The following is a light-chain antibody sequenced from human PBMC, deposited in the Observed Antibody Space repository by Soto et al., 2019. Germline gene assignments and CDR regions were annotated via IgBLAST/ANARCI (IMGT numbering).Light chain of an antibody. CDR1: QSVTGTN. CDR3: HQYGSSLGT. CDR2: DAV. V-gene: IGKV3-20*01. J-gene: IGKJ2*01. Sequence: IVLTQSPVTLSLSPGEGATHTCRASQSVTGTNLAWYQQRAGQAPRLLIYDAVRRATGIPDRFSGSGSGTDFTLTISRLEPEDFVVYYGHQYGSSLGTFGQGTKVEI.